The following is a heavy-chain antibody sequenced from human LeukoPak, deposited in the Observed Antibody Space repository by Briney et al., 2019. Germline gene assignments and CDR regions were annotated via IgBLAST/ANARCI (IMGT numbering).Heavy chain of an antibody. V-gene: IGHV1-3*01. CDR1: GYTFTSYD. Sequence: ASVKVSCKASGYTFTSYDINWVRQATGRGLEWMGWINAGNGNTKYSQKFQGRVTITRDTSASTAYMELSSLRSEDTAVYYCARDATTSTLSSWYLFFDYWGQGTLVTVSS. CDR2: INAGNGNT. D-gene: IGHD6-13*01. CDR3: ARDATTSTLSSWYLFFDY. J-gene: IGHJ4*02.